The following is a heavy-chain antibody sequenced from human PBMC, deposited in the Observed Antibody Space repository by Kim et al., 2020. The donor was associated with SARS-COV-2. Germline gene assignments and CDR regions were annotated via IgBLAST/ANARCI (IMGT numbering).Heavy chain of an antibody. D-gene: IGHD6-13*01. CDR2: INAGNGNT. Sequence: ASVKVSCKASGYTFTSYAMHWVRQAPGQRLEWMGWINAGNGNTKYSQKFQGRVTITRDTSASTAYMELSSLRSEDTAVYYCARHSSSADAFDIWGQGTMVTVSS. CDR1: GYTFTSYA. V-gene: IGHV1-3*01. J-gene: IGHJ3*02. CDR3: ARHSSSADAFDI.